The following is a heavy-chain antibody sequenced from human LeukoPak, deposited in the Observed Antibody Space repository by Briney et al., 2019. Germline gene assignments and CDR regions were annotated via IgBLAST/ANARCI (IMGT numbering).Heavy chain of an antibody. V-gene: IGHV4-34*01. Sequence: SSETLSLTCAVYGVSFSGYYWSWLRQPPGKGLEGVGEINHSGSTNYNPSLKSRVTISVDTPKKQFSLKLSSVTAADTAVYYCARADIAVVTGASPVEYFQHWGQGTLVTVSS. CDR1: GVSFSGYY. D-gene: IGHD2-15*01. CDR2: INHSGST. J-gene: IGHJ1*01. CDR3: ARADIAVVTGASPVEYFQH.